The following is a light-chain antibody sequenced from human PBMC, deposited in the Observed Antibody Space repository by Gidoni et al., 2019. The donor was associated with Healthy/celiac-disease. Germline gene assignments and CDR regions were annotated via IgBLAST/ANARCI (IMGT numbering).Light chain of an antibody. Sequence: SYELTQAPSVSVSPGQTASITCSGDKLGDKYACWYQQKPGQSHVLVIYQDSKRPSGIPERFSGSNSGNTATLTISGTQAMDEADYYCQAWDSSTVVFGGGTKLTVL. CDR2: QDS. V-gene: IGLV3-1*01. J-gene: IGLJ2*01. CDR3: QAWDSSTVV. CDR1: KLGDKY.